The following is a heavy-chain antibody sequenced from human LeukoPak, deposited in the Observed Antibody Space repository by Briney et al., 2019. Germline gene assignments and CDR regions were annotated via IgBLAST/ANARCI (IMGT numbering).Heavy chain of an antibody. V-gene: IGHV3-74*01. D-gene: IGHD6-19*01. Sequence: GGSLRLSCEVSGITFSYYWMHWVRQTPGKGLVWVSHINTDGTTTSYANSVKGRFTISRDNAKKTLYLEMNSLRVEDTAVYYCAKDLGTGSALLIDYWGQGTLVTVSS. CDR1: GITFSYYW. J-gene: IGHJ4*02. CDR3: AKDLGTGSALLIDY. CDR2: INTDGTTT.